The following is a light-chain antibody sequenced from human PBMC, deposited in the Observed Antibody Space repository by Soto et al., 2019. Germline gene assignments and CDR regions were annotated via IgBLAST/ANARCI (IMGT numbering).Light chain of an antibody. Sequence: EIVLTQSPGTLSLSPGERGTLSCRASQTVSSNFLAWYQQKPGQAPRLLIFDASTRATGIPDRFTGSGSGTDFTLTISSLEPEDFAVYYCQFYGDPSKTFGQGTKVEIK. CDR3: QFYGDPSKT. CDR2: DAS. CDR1: QTVSSNF. V-gene: IGKV3-20*01. J-gene: IGKJ1*01.